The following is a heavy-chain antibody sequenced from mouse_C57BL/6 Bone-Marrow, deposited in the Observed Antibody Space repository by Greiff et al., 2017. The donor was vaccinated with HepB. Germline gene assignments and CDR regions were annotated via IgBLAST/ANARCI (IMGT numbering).Heavy chain of an antibody. Sequence: QVQLQQPGAELVKPGASVKMSCKASGYTFTSYWITWVKQRPGQGLEWIGDIYPGSGSTNYNEKFKSKATLTVDTSSSTAYMQLSSLTSEDSAVYYCARSLVWLRSWFAYWGQGTLVTVSA. D-gene: IGHD2-2*01. CDR3: ARSLVWLRSWFAY. V-gene: IGHV1-55*01. CDR1: GYTFTSYW. J-gene: IGHJ3*01. CDR2: IYPGSGST.